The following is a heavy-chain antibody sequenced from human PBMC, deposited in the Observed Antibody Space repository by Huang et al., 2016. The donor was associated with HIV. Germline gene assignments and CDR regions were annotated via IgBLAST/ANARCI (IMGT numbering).Heavy chain of an antibody. CDR2: IYYSGVS. Sequence: GKGLEWIGSIYYSGVSNYSPSLKSRVFISVDTSRNQFALKLSPVTAADTAVYYCARDRRHCSGGSCYYSDYWGHGTLVTVSS. J-gene: IGHJ4*01. CDR3: ARDRRHCSGGSCYYSDY. V-gene: IGHV4-59*13. D-gene: IGHD2-15*01.